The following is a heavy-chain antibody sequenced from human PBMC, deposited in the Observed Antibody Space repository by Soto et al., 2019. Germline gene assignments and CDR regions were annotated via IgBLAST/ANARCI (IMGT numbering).Heavy chain of an antibody. CDR2: IYWDDDQ. V-gene: IGHV2-5*02. CDR1: GFSFSINGVA. J-gene: IGHJ5*01. Sequence: QITLKESGPTLVKPTQTLTLTCTFSGFSFSINGVAVGWIRQPPGQALEWLALIYWDDDQRYNPSLKNRLTITKDTSRNQVVLTMTNMDPVVTATYYCAHKRDVSRGFKSWGQGTLVTVSS. CDR3: AHKRDVSRGFKS.